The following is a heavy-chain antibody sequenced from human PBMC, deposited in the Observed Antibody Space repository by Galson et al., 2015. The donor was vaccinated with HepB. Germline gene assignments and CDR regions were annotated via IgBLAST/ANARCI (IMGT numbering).Heavy chain of an antibody. V-gene: IGHV6-1*01. Sequence: CAISGDSVSSNSVAWNWIRQSPSRGLEWLGRTYYRSKWYNDYAVSVKGRITINPDTSRNQFSLQLNSVTPEDTAVYYCARASLGACDYWGQGTLVTVSS. CDR2: TYYRSKWYN. CDR3: ARASLGACDY. CDR1: GDSVSSNSVA. D-gene: IGHD1-26*01. J-gene: IGHJ4*02.